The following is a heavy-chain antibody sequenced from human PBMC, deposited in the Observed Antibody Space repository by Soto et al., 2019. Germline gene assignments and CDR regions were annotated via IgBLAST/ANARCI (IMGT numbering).Heavy chain of an antibody. CDR2: ISGSGGST. CDR1: GFTFSSYA. J-gene: IGHJ4*02. Sequence: GGSLRLSCAASGFTFSSYAMSWVRQAPGKGLEWVSAISGSGGSTYYADSVKGRFTISRDNSKNTLYLQMNSLRAEDTAVYYCAKAPSSSWYFLYFDYWGQGTLVTVSS. CDR3: AKAPSSSWYFLYFDY. D-gene: IGHD6-13*01. V-gene: IGHV3-23*01.